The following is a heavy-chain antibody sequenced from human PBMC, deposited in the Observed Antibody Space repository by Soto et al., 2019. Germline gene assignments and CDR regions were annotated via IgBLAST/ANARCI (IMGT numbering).Heavy chain of an antibody. CDR3: ARAGRGHYGPAAATY. V-gene: IGHV1-69*01. Sequence: QVQLVQSGAEVKKPGSSVKVSCKASGGTFSSYAISWVRQAPGQGLEWMGGIIPIFGTANYAQKFQGRVTITADESTITAYVELSSLRSEDTAVYYCARAGRGHYGPAAATYWGQGTLVTVSS. J-gene: IGHJ4*02. CDR1: GGTFSSYA. CDR2: IIPIFGTA. D-gene: IGHD6-13*01.